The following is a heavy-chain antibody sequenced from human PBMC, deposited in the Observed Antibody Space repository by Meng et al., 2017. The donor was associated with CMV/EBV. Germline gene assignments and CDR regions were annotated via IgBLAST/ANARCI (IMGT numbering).Heavy chain of an antibody. CDR1: GYSFTSYW. Sequence: KVSCKGSGYSFTSYWIGWVRQMPGKGLEWMGIIYPGDSDTRYSPSFQGQVTISADKSISTAYLQWSSLKASDTAMYYCARQMRDDSSGWYAFGYWGQGTLVTVSS. CDR3: ARQMRDDSSGWYAFGY. J-gene: IGHJ4*02. CDR2: IYPGDSDT. D-gene: IGHD6-19*01. V-gene: IGHV5-51*01.